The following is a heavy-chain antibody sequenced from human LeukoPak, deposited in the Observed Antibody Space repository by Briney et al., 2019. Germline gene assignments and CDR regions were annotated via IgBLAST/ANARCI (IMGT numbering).Heavy chain of an antibody. V-gene: IGHV3-23*01. CDR2: ISGSGGNT. D-gene: IGHD5-18*01. CDR1: GFTFSSYA. CDR3: AKERYSFYYYGMDV. Sequence: GGSLRLSCAASGFTFSSYAMSWVRQAPGKGLEWVSAISGSGGNTYYADSVKGRFTISRDNSKNTLYLQMNSLRAEDTAVYYCAKERYSFYYYGMDVWGQGTTVTVSS. J-gene: IGHJ6*02.